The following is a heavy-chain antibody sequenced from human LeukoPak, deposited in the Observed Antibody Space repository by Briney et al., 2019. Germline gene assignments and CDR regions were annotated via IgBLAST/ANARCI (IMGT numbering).Heavy chain of an antibody. CDR2: ISGSGGST. J-gene: IGHJ4*02. Sequence: GGSLRLSCAASGFTFSDYYMSWVRQAPGKGLEWVSAISGSGGSTYYADSVKGRFTISRDNSKNTLYLQMNSLRAEDTAVYYCAKGGIVVVVAASDYWGQGTLVTVSS. CDR3: AKGGIVVVVAASDY. D-gene: IGHD2-15*01. CDR1: GFTFSDYY. V-gene: IGHV3-23*01.